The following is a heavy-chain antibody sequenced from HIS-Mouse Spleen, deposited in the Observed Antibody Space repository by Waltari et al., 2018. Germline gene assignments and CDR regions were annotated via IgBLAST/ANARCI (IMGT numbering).Heavy chain of an antibody. CDR1: GGSISSSSYY. Sequence: QLQLQESGPVLVKPSETLSLTCTVSGGSISSSSYYWGCIAQTPGKGLEWIGSIYYSGSTYYNPSLKSRVTISVDTSKNQFSLKLSSVTAADTAVYYCAREIPYSSSWYDWYFDLWGRGTLVTVSS. CDR2: IYYSGST. J-gene: IGHJ2*01. V-gene: IGHV4-39*07. D-gene: IGHD6-13*01. CDR3: AREIPYSSSWYDWYFDL.